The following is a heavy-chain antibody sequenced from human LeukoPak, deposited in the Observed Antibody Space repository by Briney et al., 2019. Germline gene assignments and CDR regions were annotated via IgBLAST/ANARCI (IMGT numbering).Heavy chain of an antibody. CDR1: RFTFSKYA. CDR2: INDSGDNT. J-gene: IGHJ4*02. Sequence: GGSLRLSCAASRFTFSKYAMNWGRQAPGKGLEWVSTINDSGDNTYYADSVKGRFTISRDNSKNTLYLQMNSLRADDTAVYYCAKAQKYYYDSSDYWGQGTLVTVSS. D-gene: IGHD3-22*01. V-gene: IGHV3-23*01. CDR3: AKAQKYYYDSSDY.